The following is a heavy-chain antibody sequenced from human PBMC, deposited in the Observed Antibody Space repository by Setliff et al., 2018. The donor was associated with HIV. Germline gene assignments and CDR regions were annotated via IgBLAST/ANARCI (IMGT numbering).Heavy chain of an antibody. CDR1: GGSISSYY. CDR2: IFSSGTT. V-gene: IGHV4-4*07. Sequence: SETLSPTCSVSGGSISSYYWNWIRQPAGKGLEWIGRIFSSGTTNYNPSLQSRITMSVDTSKNQFSLKLNSVNAADTAVYYCGREGWSDHYYYYMDVWDKGTTVTVSS. J-gene: IGHJ6*03. D-gene: IGHD2-15*01. CDR3: GREGWSDHYYYYMDV.